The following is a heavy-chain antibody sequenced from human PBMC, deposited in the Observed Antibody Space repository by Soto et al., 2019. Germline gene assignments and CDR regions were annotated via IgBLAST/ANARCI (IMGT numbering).Heavy chain of an antibody. CDR3: ARNSGGHDPRDACDS. Sequence: QVQLVQSGAEVKKPGASVRVSCKVSGHTFSNYGITWVRQAPGQGLEWMGWISANNGNTNYAQKFQGRVTMTTDTSTSTVYMELRGLKSDDTAVYYCARNSGGHDPRDACDSWGQGKMFTVAS. CDR1: GHTFSNYG. V-gene: IGHV1-18*04. D-gene: IGHD1-1*01. CDR2: ISANNGNT. J-gene: IGHJ3*02.